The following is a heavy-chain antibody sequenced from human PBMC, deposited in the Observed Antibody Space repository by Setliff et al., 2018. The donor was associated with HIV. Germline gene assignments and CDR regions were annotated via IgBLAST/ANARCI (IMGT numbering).Heavy chain of an antibody. Sequence: SCVASGLTLSTFAISRVRQAPGKGREWVSAITSTAGTTYYADSVKGRFTVSRDNSKNTLYLQMNILRAEDTAVYYCARDPPSWQWLFDYWGQGALVTVSS. CDR1: GLTLSTFA. CDR3: ARDPPSWQWLFDY. D-gene: IGHD6-19*01. CDR2: ITSTAGTT. J-gene: IGHJ4*02. V-gene: IGHV3-23*01.